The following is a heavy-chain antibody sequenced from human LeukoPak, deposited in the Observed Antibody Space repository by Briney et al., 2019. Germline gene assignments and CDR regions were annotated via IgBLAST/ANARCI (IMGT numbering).Heavy chain of an antibody. J-gene: IGHJ4*02. CDR1: GFTFSSYS. V-gene: IGHV3-21*01. Sequence: GGSLRLSCAASGFTFSSYSMNWVRQAPGKGPEWVSSISSSSSYIYYADSVKGRFTISRDNAKNSLYLQMNSLRAEDTAVYYCARTVGGIIAVAGNFDYWGQGTLVTVSS. CDR2: ISSSSSYI. D-gene: IGHD6-19*01. CDR3: ARTVGGIIAVAGNFDY.